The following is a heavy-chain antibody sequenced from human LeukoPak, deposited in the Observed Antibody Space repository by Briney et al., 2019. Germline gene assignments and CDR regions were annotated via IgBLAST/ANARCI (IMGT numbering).Heavy chain of an antibody. D-gene: IGHD3-22*01. CDR1: GFTFSSYW. J-gene: IGHJ3*02. V-gene: IGHV3-7*01. Sequence: PGGSLRLSCAASGFTFSSYWMSWVRQAPGKGLEWVANIKQDGSEKYYVDSVKGRFTISRDNAKNSLYLQMNSLRAEDTAVYYCAREDSSGYNDAFDIWGQGTMVTVSS. CDR3: AREDSSGYNDAFDI. CDR2: IKQDGSEK.